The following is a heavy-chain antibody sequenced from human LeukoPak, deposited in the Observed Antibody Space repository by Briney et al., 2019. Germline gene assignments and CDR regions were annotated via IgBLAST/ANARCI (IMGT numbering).Heavy chain of an antibody. D-gene: IGHD2-2*01. CDR3: ARPYCSSTSCYAVAFDI. V-gene: IGHV4-34*01. J-gene: IGHJ3*02. CDR1: GGSFSGYY. Sequence: SETLSLTCAVYGGSFSGYYWSWIRQPPGKGLEWIGEINHSGSTNYNPSLKSRVTISVDTSKNQFSLKLSSVTAADTAVYYCARPYCSSTSCYAVAFDIWGQGTMVTVSS. CDR2: INHSGST.